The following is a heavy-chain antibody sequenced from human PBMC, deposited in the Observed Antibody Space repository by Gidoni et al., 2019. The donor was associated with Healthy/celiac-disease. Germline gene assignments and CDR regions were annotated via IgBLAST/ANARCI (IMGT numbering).Heavy chain of an antibody. Sequence: EVQLVESVGGLVKPGGSLRLSCAASGFTFSSYSMNWVRQAPGKGLEWVSSISSSSSYIYYAGSVKGRFTISRDNDKNSLYLQMNSLGAEDTAVYYCARGRNTVTTRGWFDPWGQGTLVTVSS. V-gene: IGHV3-21*01. J-gene: IGHJ5*02. CDR2: ISSSSSYI. CDR3: ARGRNTVTTRGWFDP. CDR1: GFTFSSYS. D-gene: IGHD4-17*01.